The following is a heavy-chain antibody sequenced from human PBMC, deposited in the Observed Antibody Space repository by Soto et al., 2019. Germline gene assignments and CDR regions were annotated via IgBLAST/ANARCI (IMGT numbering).Heavy chain of an antibody. CDR2: IYPGDSDT. CDR3: ARSSKDGEWLLPELRVAFDI. Sequence: GESLKISCKGSGYSFTSYWIGWVRQMPGKGLEWMGIIYPGDSDTRYSPSFQGQVTISAAKSISTAYLQWSSLKASDTAMYYCARSSKDGEWLLPELRVAFDIWGQGTMVTVSS. CDR1: GYSFTSYW. V-gene: IGHV5-51*01. J-gene: IGHJ3*02. D-gene: IGHD3-10*01.